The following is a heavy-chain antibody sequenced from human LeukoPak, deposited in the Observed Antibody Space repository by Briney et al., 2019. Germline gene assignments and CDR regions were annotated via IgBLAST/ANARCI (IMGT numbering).Heavy chain of an antibody. D-gene: IGHD5-12*01. CDR1: GGSISSSSYY. CDR2: IYYSGST. CDR3: ARHALTVATGTSYYFDY. V-gene: IGHV4-39*01. J-gene: IGHJ4*02. Sequence: PSETLSLTCTVSGGSISSSSYYWGWIRQPPGKELAWIGSIYYSGSTYYNPSLKSRVTISVDTSKNQFSLKLTSVTAADTAVYYCARHALTVATGTSYYFDYWGQGTLVTVSS.